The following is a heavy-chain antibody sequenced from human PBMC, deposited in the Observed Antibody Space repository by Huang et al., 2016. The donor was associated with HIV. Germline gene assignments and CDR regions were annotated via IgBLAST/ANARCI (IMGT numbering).Heavy chain of an antibody. V-gene: IGHV1-69*01. Sequence: QVQLVQSGAEVKKPGSSVKVSCKASGDTFSSYAISWVRQAPGQGLEWMGGIIPIFGTSNYAQKFQGRVTITADESMSTAYMELSSLRSEDTAVYYCARASYDSSAYYYFDYWGQGTLVTVSS. CDR1: GDTFSSYA. J-gene: IGHJ4*02. CDR2: IIPIFGTS. D-gene: IGHD3-22*01. CDR3: ARASYDSSAYYYFDY.